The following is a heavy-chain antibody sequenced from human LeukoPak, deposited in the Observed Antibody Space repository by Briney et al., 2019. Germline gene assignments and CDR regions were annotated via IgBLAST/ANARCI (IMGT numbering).Heavy chain of an antibody. Sequence: SETLSLTCAVYGGSFSGYYWSWIRQPPGKGLEWIGEINHSGSTNYDPSLKSRVTISVHTSKNQFSLKLSSVTAADTAVYYCARDALTSGWYDAEAPSFDYWGQGTLVTVSS. CDR2: INHSGST. V-gene: IGHV4-34*01. D-gene: IGHD6-19*01. CDR1: GGSFSGYY. CDR3: ARDALTSGWYDAEAPSFDY. J-gene: IGHJ4*02.